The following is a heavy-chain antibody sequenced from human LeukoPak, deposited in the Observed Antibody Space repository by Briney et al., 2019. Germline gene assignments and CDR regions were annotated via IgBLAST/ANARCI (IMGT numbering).Heavy chain of an antibody. Sequence: PGGSLRLSCAGSGYTFSSHGMSWVRQAPGKGLEWVSGINWNGGSTGYADSVKGRFTISRDNAKNSLYLQMNSLRAEDTALYYCARGLGSFDYWGQGTLVTVSS. CDR3: ARGLGSFDY. CDR2: INWNGGST. J-gene: IGHJ4*02. D-gene: IGHD3-10*01. CDR1: GYTFSSHG. V-gene: IGHV3-20*04.